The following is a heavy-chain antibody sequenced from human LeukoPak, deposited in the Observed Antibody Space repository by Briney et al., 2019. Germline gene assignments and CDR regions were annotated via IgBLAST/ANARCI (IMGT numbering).Heavy chain of an antibody. Sequence: PSETLSLTCAVSGYSISSGYYWGWIRQPPGKGLEWIGSIYHSGSTYYNPSLKSRVTISVDTSKNQFSLKLSSVTAADTAVYYCLGATTRGGDYWGQGTLVTVSS. V-gene: IGHV4-38-2*01. J-gene: IGHJ4*02. CDR3: LGATTRGGDY. CDR2: IYHSGST. D-gene: IGHD1-26*01. CDR1: GYSISSGYY.